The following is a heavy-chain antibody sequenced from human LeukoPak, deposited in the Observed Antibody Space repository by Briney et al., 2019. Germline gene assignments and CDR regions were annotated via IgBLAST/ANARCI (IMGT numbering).Heavy chain of an antibody. CDR1: GDSISSSSYY. CDR3: ARELHLDYYDSSGYSDY. CDR2: IYYSGNT. Sequence: SETLSLTCTVSGDSISSSSYYWGWIRQPPGKGLEWIGSIYYSGNTYYNPSLKSRVTISVDTSKNQFSLKLSSVTAADTAVYYCARELHLDYYDSSGYSDYWGQGTLVTVSS. V-gene: IGHV4-39*07. D-gene: IGHD3-22*01. J-gene: IGHJ4*02.